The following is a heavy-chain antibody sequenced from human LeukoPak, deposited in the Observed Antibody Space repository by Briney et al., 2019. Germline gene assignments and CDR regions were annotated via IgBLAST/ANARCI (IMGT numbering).Heavy chain of an antibody. V-gene: IGHV3-21*01. J-gene: IGHJ4*02. CDR3: AREGYDILTGDLDY. CDR1: GFTFSSYS. D-gene: IGHD3-9*01. Sequence: GGSLRLSCAASGFTFSSYSMNWVRQAPGKGLEWVSSISSSSSSYIYYADSVKGRFTISRDNAKNSLYLQMNSLRAEDTAVYYCAREGYDILTGDLDYWGQGTLVTVSS. CDR2: ISSSSSSYI.